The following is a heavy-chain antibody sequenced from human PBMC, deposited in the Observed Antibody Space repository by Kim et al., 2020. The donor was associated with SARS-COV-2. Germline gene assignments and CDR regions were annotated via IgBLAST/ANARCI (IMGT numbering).Heavy chain of an antibody. CDR3: ARGASKGPLDY. CDR2: VIPLVGIV. D-gene: IGHD1-26*01. V-gene: IGHV1-69*02. Sequence: SVKVSCKASGGSFSSFSFSWVRQAPGQGLEWMGRVIPLVGIVNYAQKFQARVTVTADKSTNTVYMDLSSLRSDDTAVYYCARGASKGPLDYWGQGTLVTVSS. CDR1: GGSFSSFS. J-gene: IGHJ4*02.